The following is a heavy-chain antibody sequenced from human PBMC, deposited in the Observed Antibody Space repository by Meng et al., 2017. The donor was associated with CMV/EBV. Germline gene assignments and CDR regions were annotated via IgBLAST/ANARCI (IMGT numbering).Heavy chain of an antibody. J-gene: IGHJ6*02. Sequence: ASVKVSCKASGYTFTGYYMHWVRQAPGQGLEWMGWINPNSGGTNYAQKFQGRVTMTRDTSISTAYMELSRLRSDDTAVYYCARRLSTYDFWSGYSSRGMDVWGQGTTVTVSS. D-gene: IGHD3-3*01. CDR2: INPNSGGT. CDR1: GYTFTGYY. CDR3: ARRLSTYDFWSGYSSRGMDV. V-gene: IGHV1-2*02.